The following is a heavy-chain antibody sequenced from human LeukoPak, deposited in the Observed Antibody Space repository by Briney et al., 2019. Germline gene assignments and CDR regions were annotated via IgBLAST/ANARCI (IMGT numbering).Heavy chain of an antibody. Sequence: GGSLRLSCAASGFTFSSYWMSWVRQATGKGLEWVANIKQDGSEKYYVDSVKGRFTISRDNAKNSLYLQMNSLRAEDTAVYYCARESAVGATIFDYWGQGSLVTVSS. D-gene: IGHD1-26*01. J-gene: IGHJ4*02. CDR3: ARESAVGATIFDY. CDR2: IKQDGSEK. V-gene: IGHV3-7*01. CDR1: GFTFSSYW.